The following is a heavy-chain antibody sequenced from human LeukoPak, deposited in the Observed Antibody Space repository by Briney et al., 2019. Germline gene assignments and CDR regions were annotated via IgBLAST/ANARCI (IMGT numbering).Heavy chain of an antibody. Sequence: GGSLRLSCAASGFSFSTYWMSSVRQTPEKGLEFVANIDQGGSVRNYMDSLKGRCTISRDNAKKSLYLEINSLRADDTAVYYCARDPESSSFDLWGRGALVTVSS. CDR1: GFSFSTYW. CDR2: IDQGGSVR. CDR3: ARDPESSSFDL. J-gene: IGHJ4*02. D-gene: IGHD6-13*01. V-gene: IGHV3-7*01.